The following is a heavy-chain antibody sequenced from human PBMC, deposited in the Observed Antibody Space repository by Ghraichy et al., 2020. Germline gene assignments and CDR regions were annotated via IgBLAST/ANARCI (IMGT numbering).Heavy chain of an antibody. J-gene: IGHJ4*02. Sequence: GGSLRLSCAASGFTFSSYAMHWVRQAPGKGLEWVAVISYDGSNKYYADSVKGRFTISRDNSKNTLYLQMNSLRAEDTAVYYCARDLGRVVVADYFDYWGQGTLVTVSS. D-gene: IGHD2-15*01. CDR1: GFTFSSYA. V-gene: IGHV3-30-3*01. CDR2: ISYDGSNK. CDR3: ARDLGRVVVADYFDY.